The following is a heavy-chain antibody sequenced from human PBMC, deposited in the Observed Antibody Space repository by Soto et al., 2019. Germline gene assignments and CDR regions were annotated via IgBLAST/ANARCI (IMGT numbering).Heavy chain of an antibody. V-gene: IGHV1-2*02. J-gene: IGHJ4*02. CDR2: INSYSGVT. Sequence: QVQLVQSGAEVKKPGASVRVSCMASGYTFTGYYMHWVRQVPGQGLEWMGWINSYSGVTKYAQKFQGRVTMTRDTSISTVYMEVSRLTSDDTAVYYCARDTPEYYDVLTGYYDHWGQGTLVTVSS. CDR3: ARDTPEYYDVLTGYYDH. CDR1: GYTFTGYY. D-gene: IGHD3-9*01.